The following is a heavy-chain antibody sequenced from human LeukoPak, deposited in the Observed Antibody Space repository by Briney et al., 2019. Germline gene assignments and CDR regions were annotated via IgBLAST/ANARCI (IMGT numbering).Heavy chain of an antibody. CDR2: ISGGGVTT. D-gene: IGHD3-22*01. CDR1: GFTSIAYA. J-gene: IGHJ4*02. CDR3: AKSSYYDSSGFYREYYFDY. Sequence: GGSLRLSCVGSGFTSIAYALTWARQAPGKGLEWVSGISGGGVTTYYADSVKGRFTISRDNSKNTLYLQMNSLRAGDTAVYYCAKSSYYDSSGFYREYYFDYWGQGTLVPVSS. V-gene: IGHV3-23*01.